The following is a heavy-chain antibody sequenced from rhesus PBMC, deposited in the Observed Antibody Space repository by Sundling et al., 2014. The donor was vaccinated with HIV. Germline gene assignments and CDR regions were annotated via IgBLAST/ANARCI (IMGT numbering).Heavy chain of an antibody. D-gene: IGHD3-28*01. CDR2: ISESGDTT. CDR1: GFTFSHYV. CDR3: TREHDYDGGDYTGS. J-gene: IGHJ4*01. V-gene: IGHV3-100*01. Sequence: EVQLVESGGGLVKPGGSLRLSCVASGFTFSHYVMLWVRQAPGKGLEWVSVISESGDTTYYAESVKGRFTISRDNANNSLFLQMHSPRADDTAVYYCTREHDYDGGDYTGSWGQGVLVTVSS.